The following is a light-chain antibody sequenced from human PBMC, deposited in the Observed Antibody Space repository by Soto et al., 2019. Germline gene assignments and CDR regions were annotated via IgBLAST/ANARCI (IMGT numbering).Light chain of an antibody. J-gene: IGKJ1*01. V-gene: IGKV3-20*01. Sequence: EIVLTQSPGTLSLSPGERDTLSCRASQSVSSSYLAWYQQKPGQAPRLLIYGASSRATGITDRFSGSGSGTDVALTISRLEPEDFAVYYCQQYGSSQTFGQGTKVEIK. CDR3: QQYGSSQT. CDR2: GAS. CDR1: QSVSSSY.